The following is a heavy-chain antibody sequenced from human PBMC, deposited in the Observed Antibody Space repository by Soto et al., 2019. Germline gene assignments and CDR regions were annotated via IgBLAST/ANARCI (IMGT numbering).Heavy chain of an antibody. Sequence: QVQLQESGPGLVKPSGTLSLTCAVSGGSISSSNWWSWVRQSPGKGLEWIGESYHGGTTNYNPSLKGRVTISVDKSKDQFSLKLTSVTAADRAVYYCARSAGGNSFFEYWGQGTLVTVSS. CDR1: GGSISSSNW. D-gene: IGHD2-21*02. CDR3: ARSAGGNSFFEY. V-gene: IGHV4-4*02. CDR2: SYHGGTT. J-gene: IGHJ4*02.